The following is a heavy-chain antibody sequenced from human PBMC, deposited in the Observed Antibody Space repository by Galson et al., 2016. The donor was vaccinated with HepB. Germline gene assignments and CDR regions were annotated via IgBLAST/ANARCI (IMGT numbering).Heavy chain of an antibody. J-gene: IGHJ3*02. V-gene: IGHV3-33*01. CDR2: IWYDETNK. CDR1: GFTVTSYG. D-gene: IGHD1-1*01. Sequence: SLRLSCAASGFTVTSYGMHWVRQAPGKGLQWVATIWYDETNKYYTDSVKGRFTISRDDSKNTVYLQMNSLRVEDTAVYYCARDDNDDRNAFDIWGQGTMVTVSS. CDR3: ARDDNDDRNAFDI.